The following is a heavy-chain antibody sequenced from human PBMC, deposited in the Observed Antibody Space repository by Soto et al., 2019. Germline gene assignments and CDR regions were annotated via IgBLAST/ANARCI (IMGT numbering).Heavy chain of an antibody. J-gene: IGHJ4*02. CDR1: GFTFSSYA. CDR3: AKGDIVVVPAAMINY. D-gene: IGHD2-2*01. CDR2: ISYDGSNK. V-gene: IGHV3-30-3*01. Sequence: SLRLSCAASGFTFSSYAMHWVRQAPGKGLEWVSVISYDGSNKYYADSVKGRFTISRDNSKNTLYLQMNTLRAEDTAVYYCAKGDIVVVPAAMINYWGQGTLVTVSS.